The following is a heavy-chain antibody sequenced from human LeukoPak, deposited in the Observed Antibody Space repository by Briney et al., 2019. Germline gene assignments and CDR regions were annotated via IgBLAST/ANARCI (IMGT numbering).Heavy chain of an antibody. CDR1: GGSISSSSYY. J-gene: IGHJ6*03. D-gene: IGHD6-6*01. CDR3: AREGSSSSGLWYYYYMDV. V-gene: IGHV4-39*07. Sequence: NASETLSLTCTVSGGSISSSSYYWGWIRQPPGKGLEWIGSIYYSGSTYYNPSLKSRFTISLDTSKNQFSLKLSSVTAADTAVYYCAREGSSSSGLWYYYYMDVWGKGTTVTVSS. CDR2: IYYSGST.